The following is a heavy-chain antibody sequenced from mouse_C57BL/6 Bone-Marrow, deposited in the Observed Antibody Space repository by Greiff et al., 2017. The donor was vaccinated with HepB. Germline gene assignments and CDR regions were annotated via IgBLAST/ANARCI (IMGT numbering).Heavy chain of an antibody. CDR2: IRSKSNNYAT. CDR1: GFSFNTYA. Sequence: VKLVASGGGLVQPKGSLKLSCAASGFSFNTYAMNWVRPAPGKGLEWVARIRSKSNNYATYYADSVKDRFTISRDDSESMLYLQMNNLKTEDTAMYYCVRPHYYGSSSAWFAYWGQGTLVTVSA. D-gene: IGHD1-1*01. CDR3: VRPHYYGSSSAWFAY. V-gene: IGHV10-1*01. J-gene: IGHJ3*01.